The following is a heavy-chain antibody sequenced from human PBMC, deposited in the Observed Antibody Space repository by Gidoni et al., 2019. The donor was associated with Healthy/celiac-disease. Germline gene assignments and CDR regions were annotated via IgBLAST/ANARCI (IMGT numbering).Heavy chain of an antibody. CDR3: ARQEDFWSGYYSY. Sequence: QVQLQQWGAGLLKPSETLSLTCAVYGGSFSGYYWSWIRQPPGKGLEWIGEINHSGSTNYNPSLKSRVTISVDTSKNQFSLKLSSVTAADTAVYYCARQEDFWSGYYSYWGQGTLVTLSS. CDR1: GGSFSGYY. D-gene: IGHD3-3*01. J-gene: IGHJ4*02. CDR2: INHSGST. V-gene: IGHV4-34*01.